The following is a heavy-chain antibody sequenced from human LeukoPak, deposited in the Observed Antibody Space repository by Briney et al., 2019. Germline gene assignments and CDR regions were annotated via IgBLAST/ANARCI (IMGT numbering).Heavy chain of an antibody. CDR3: AKRADTAMSTDY. J-gene: IGHJ4*02. Sequence: GGSLRLSCAASGFTFSSYGMHWVRQAPGKGLEWVAVISYDGSNKYYADSVKGRFTISRDNSKNTLYLQMNSLRAEGTAVYYCAKRADTAMSTDYWGQGTLVTVSS. D-gene: IGHD5-18*01. V-gene: IGHV3-30*18. CDR2: ISYDGSNK. CDR1: GFTFSSYG.